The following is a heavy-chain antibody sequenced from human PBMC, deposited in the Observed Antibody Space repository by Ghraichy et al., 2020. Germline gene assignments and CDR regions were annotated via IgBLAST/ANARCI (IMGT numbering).Heavy chain of an antibody. Sequence: SLNISCAASGFTFSSYEMNWVRQAPGKGLEWISYISSSVSNIYYADSVKGRFTISRDNAKNSLYLQMDSLRAEDTAVYYCAREAAQCGGDCNDYWGQGTLVTVSS. J-gene: IGHJ4*02. CDR3: AREAAQCGGDCNDY. CDR1: GFTFSSYE. CDR2: ISSSVSNI. V-gene: IGHV3-48*03. D-gene: IGHD2-21*01.